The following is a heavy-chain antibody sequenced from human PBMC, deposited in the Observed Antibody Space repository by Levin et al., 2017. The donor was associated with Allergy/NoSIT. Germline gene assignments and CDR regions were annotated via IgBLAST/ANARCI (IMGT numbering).Heavy chain of an antibody. J-gene: IGHJ4*02. V-gene: IGHV3-21*01. Sequence: PGGSLRLSCAASGFTFSSYSMNWVRQAPGKGLEWVSSISSSSSYIYYADSVKGRFTISRDNAKNSLYLQMNSLRAEDTAVYYCARDRKGILTRSSKYYFDYWGQGTLVTVSS. CDR1: GFTFSSYS. CDR2: ISSSSSYI. CDR3: ARDRKGILTRSSKYYFDY. D-gene: IGHD3-9*01.